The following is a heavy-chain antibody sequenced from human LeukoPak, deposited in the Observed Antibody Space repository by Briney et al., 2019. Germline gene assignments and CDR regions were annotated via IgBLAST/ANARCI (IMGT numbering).Heavy chain of an antibody. CDR2: INPNSGGT. CDR1: GYIFTDYY. D-gene: IGHD6-19*01. J-gene: IGHJ5*02. Sequence: GASVKVSCKASGYIFTDYYMHWVRQAPGQGLEWMGWINPNSGGTKYAQTFQGRVTMTRDTSISTAYMELSRLRSDDTAVYYCARRGWIGVTGTVVGWFDPWGQGTLVTVSS. CDR3: ARRGWIGVTGTVVGWFDP. V-gene: IGHV1-2*02.